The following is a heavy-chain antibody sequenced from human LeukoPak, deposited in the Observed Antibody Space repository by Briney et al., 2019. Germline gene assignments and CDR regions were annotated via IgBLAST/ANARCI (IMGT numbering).Heavy chain of an antibody. CDR3: ATLVYSESRYHFDT. D-gene: IGHD1-26*01. CDR1: NGAVKNYY. J-gene: IGHJ4*02. V-gene: IGHV4-59*02. CDR2: FLYSGTT. Sequence: SETLSLTCSVSNGAVKNYYWTWIRQPPGQGLEWIGNFLYSGTTTYRASLDSRLIISVDNSKNTVSLRLFSVTAADTAVYCCATLVYSESRYHFDTWGQGTLVTVSS.